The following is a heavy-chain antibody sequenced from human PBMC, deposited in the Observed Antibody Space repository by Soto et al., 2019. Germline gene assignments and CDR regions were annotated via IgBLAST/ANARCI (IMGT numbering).Heavy chain of an antibody. CDR3: TRVRGIKLMTFYSDY. D-gene: IGHD3-10*01. CDR2: IFSSGGT. CDR1: GGSINNDY. V-gene: IGHV4-59*01. J-gene: IGHJ4*02. Sequence: QVQLQESGPGLVKSSETLSLTCSVFGGSINNDYWSWIRQTPGKGLEWIGYIFSSGGTNYNPSLRSRVTISIHGSESQFSLKLTCVTTADRAIYYCTRVRGIKLMTFYSDYWSQGTLVTVSS.